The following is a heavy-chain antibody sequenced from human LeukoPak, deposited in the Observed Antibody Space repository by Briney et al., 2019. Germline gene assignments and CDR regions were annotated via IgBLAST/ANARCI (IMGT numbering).Heavy chain of an antibody. CDR1: GYTFTSYY. CDR2: INPSGGST. Sequence: ASVKVSCKASGYTFTSYYMHWVRQAPGQGLEWMGIINPSGGSTSYAQKFQGRVTMTRDTSTSTVYMELSSLRSEDTAVYYCARAKGGELSFLSHYDFDYWGQGTLVTVSS. V-gene: IGHV1-46*01. J-gene: IGHJ4*02. D-gene: IGHD3-16*01. CDR3: ARAKGGELSFLSHYDFDY.